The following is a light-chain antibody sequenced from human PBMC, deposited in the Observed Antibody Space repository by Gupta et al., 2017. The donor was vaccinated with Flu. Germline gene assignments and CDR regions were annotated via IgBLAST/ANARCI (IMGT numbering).Light chain of an antibody. CDR2: GAS. CDR3: QQYNNWPPLT. V-gene: IGKV3-15*01. Sequence: PGERVTLSCRASHSIITNLAWYQQKPGRPPRLLVYGASTRATGIPARFSGSGCGKEFTLTISSRQSEDSALYYCQQYNNWPPLTFGGGTKVEIK. J-gene: IGKJ4*01. CDR1: HSIITN.